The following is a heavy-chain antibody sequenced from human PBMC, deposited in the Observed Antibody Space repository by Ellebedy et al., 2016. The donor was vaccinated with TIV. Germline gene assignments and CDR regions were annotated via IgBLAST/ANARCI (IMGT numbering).Heavy chain of an antibody. CDR3: ARAPTVTSVFDC. D-gene: IGHD4-17*01. CDR2: LHSGGTT. CDR1: GFTISNNY. V-gene: IGHV3-53*01. Sequence: GGSLRLXXAASGFTISNNYMSWVRQAPGKGLEWVAILHSGGTTFYADSAKGRFTISRDSSKNTLYLQMNSLRVEDTAVYYCARAPTVTSVFDCWGQGTLVTVSS. J-gene: IGHJ4*02.